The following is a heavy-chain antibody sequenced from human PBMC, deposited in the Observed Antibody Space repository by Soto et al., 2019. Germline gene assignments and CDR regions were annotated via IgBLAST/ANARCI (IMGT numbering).Heavy chain of an antibody. Sequence: QVQLVQSGAEVKKPGSSVKVSCKASGGTFSSYAISWVRQAPGQGLEWMGGIIPIFGTANYAQKFQGRVAITADESTSTAYMELSSLRSDDTAVYYCAGDSVGGRQPLDYCGQGTLVTVSS. J-gene: IGHJ4*02. V-gene: IGHV1-69*01. CDR1: GGTFSSYA. D-gene: IGHD3-3*01. CDR2: IIPIFGTA. CDR3: AGDSVGGRQPLDY.